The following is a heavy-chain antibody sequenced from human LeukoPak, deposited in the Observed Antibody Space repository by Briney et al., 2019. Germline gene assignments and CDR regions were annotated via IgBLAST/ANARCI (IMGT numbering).Heavy chain of an antibody. CDR2: IYYSGST. CDR1: GGSISSYY. Sequence: PSETLSLTCTVSGGSISSYYWSWIRQPPGKGLEWIGYIYYSGSTNYNPSLKSRVTISVDTSKNQFSLKLSSVTAADTAVYYCARETPGSVYPDATFDYWGQGTLVTVSS. V-gene: IGHV4-59*12. CDR3: ARETPGSVYPDATFDY. D-gene: IGHD1-26*01. J-gene: IGHJ4*02.